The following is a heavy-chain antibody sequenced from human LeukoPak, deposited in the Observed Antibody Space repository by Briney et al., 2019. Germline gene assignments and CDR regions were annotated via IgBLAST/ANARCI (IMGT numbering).Heavy chain of an antibody. Sequence: GGSLRLSCSAPGFHFSSSWMGSVRQAPGKGQERDHNIKEDGTVENYLDSVEGRFTVSSDNAKNSLSLQTNTLRSEDTDVYYCARDVAYSAFDYWGQGTLVTVSS. CDR1: GFHFSSSW. V-gene: IGHV3-7*05. D-gene: IGHD4-11*01. CDR2: IKEDGTVE. J-gene: IGHJ4*02. CDR3: ARDVAYSAFDY.